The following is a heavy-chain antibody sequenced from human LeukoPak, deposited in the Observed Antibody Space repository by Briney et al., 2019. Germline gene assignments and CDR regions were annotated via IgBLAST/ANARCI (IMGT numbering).Heavy chain of an antibody. V-gene: IGHV6-1*01. Sequence: TLSLTCAISGDSVSSNSAAWNWIRQSPSRGLEWLGRTYYRSKWYNDYAVSVKSRITINPGTSKNQFSLQLNSVTPEDTAVYYCAKGELSITGTTYAFDIWGQGTMVTVSS. D-gene: IGHD1-7*01. CDR1: GDSVSSNSAA. J-gene: IGHJ3*02. CDR2: TYYRSKWYN. CDR3: AKGELSITGTTYAFDI.